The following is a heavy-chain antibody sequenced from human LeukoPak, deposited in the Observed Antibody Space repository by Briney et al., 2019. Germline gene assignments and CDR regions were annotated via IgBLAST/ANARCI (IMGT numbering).Heavy chain of an antibody. CDR1: GFTFSSYW. Sequence: GGSLRLSCAASGFTFSSYWMSWVRQAPGKGLEWVANINQDGSEKYYVDSVKGRFTISRDNAKNSLYLQMNSLRTEDTALYYCAKALGRGYHPHYYMDVWGKGTTVTVSS. CDR2: INQDGSEK. CDR3: AKALGRGYHPHYYMDV. D-gene: IGHD5-18*01. J-gene: IGHJ6*03. V-gene: IGHV3-7*03.